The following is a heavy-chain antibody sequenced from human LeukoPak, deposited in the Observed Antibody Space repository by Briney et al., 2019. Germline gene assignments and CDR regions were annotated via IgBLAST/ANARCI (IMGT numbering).Heavy chain of an antibody. J-gene: IGHJ6*02. V-gene: IGHV4-59*02. CDR2: VYYSGSA. CDR3: ARDGSNWSNDYYHGVDV. Sequence: SETLSLTCTVSGDSVTTYYWSWIRQPPGKGLEWLGYVYYSGSATYNPSLKSRVAISVDTSKNQFSLRLSSVTAADTAVYYCARDGSNWSNDYYHGVDVWGQGTTVTVSS. CDR1: GDSVTTYY. D-gene: IGHD4-11*01.